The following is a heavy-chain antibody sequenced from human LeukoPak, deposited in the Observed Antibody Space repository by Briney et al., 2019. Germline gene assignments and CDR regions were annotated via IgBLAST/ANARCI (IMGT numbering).Heavy chain of an antibody. CDR1: RYSIRSDYY. CDR2: IYHSGYT. CDR3: ARGDSSGYGSPSDY. J-gene: IGHJ4*02. Sequence: SETLSLTCSVSRYSIRSDYYWGWIRQPPGKGLEWIASIYHSGYTYYNASLKSRVTLSVDTSKNQFSLNLRSVTAADTAVYYCARGDSSGYGSPSDYWGQGTLVTVSS. D-gene: IGHD3-22*01. V-gene: IGHV4-38-2*02.